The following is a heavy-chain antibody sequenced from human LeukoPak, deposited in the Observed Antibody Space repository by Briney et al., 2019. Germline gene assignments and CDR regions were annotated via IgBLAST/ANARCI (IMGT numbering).Heavy chain of an antibody. CDR2: ITSGFTP. D-gene: IGHD2-21*01. Sequence: PGGSLRLSCAPSGLTFSDYSMRWFRQAPGKGLEYVAGITSGFTPLYADFVKGRFTVSRDNSKSTFHLQMNSLRAEDTAVYFCAKDYSDSRVADVYLEYWGQGTLVTVSS. V-gene: IGHV3-23*01. CDR3: AKDYSDSRVADVYLEY. CDR1: GLTFSDYS. J-gene: IGHJ4*02.